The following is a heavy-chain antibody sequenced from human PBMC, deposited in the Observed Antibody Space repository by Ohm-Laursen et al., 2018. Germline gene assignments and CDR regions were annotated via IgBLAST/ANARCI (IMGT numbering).Heavy chain of an antibody. J-gene: IGHJ3*01. CDR1: GFTFGAHN. CDR3: ARDRTVYGVGNGLDALDV. CDR2: LCYDGSNQ. Sequence: SLRLSCAASGFTFGAHNMDWVRQAPGKGLEWVSLLCYDGSNQLYAESVKGRFTISRDTSKKTLYLQMSALSAEDTAVYYCARDRTVYGVGNGLDALDVWGQGTMVTVSS. D-gene: IGHD3-3*01. V-gene: IGHV3-33*01.